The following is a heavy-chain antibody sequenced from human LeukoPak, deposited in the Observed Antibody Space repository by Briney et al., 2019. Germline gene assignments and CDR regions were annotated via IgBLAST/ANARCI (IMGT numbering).Heavy chain of an antibody. J-gene: IGHJ4*02. CDR2: ISYDGSNK. Sequence: GGSLRLSCVASGFTFSNCGMHWVRQAPGKGLEWVAVISYDGSNKYYADSVKGRFTISRDNSKNTLYLQMNSLRAEDTAVYYCARDTLRMVRGVEDWGQGTLVTVSS. D-gene: IGHD3-10*01. CDR3: ARDTLRMVRGVED. CDR1: GFTFSNCG. V-gene: IGHV3-30*03.